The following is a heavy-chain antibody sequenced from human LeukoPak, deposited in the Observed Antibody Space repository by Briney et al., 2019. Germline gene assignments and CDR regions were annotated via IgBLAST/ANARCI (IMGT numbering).Heavy chain of an antibody. CDR1: GGSISSGGYY. D-gene: IGHD2-8*01. CDR3: ARVYCSNGVCYYFDY. J-gene: IGHJ4*02. CDR2: IYYSGST. Sequence: LQTLSLTCTVSGGSISSGGYYWSWIRQHPGKGLEWIGYIYYSGSTYYNPSLKSRVTISVDTSKNQFSLKLSSVSAADTAVYYCARVYCSNGVCYYFDYWGQGTLVTVSS. V-gene: IGHV4-31*03.